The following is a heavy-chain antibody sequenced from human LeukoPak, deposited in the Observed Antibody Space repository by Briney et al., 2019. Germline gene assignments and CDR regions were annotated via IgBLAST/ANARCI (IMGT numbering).Heavy chain of an antibody. CDR1: GFSFNNYG. J-gene: IGHJ4*02. D-gene: IGHD1-26*01. V-gene: IGHV3-30*18. CDR2: ISSDGSDK. CDR3: AKDKGREGDY. Sequence: GRSLRPSCAASGFSFNNYGMHWVRQAPGKGLDWVAVISSDGSDKYYADSVKGRFTISRDNSKNTLYLQMNSLRVEDTAIYYCAKDKGREGDYWGQGILVTVSS.